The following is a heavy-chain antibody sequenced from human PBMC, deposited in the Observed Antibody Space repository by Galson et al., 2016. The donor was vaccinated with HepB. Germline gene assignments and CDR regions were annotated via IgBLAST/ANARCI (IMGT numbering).Heavy chain of an antibody. Sequence: TLSLTCAVSGGSISSDDYYWSWIRQPPGKDLEWIGYIYYSGSTYYNPSLKSRVIISIDTSKNQFSLKLSSVTAADTAVYSCARESEVNMIRGVISYGMDVWGQGTTVTVSS. V-gene: IGHV4-30-4*01. CDR1: GGSISSDDYY. J-gene: IGHJ6*02. D-gene: IGHD3-10*01. CDR2: IYYSGST. CDR3: ARESEVNMIRGVISYGMDV.